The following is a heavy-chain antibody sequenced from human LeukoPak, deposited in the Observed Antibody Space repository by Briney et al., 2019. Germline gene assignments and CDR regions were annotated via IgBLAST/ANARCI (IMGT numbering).Heavy chain of an antibody. D-gene: IGHD6-13*01. CDR1: GYTLTELS. Sequence: ASVKVSCKVSGYTLTELSMHWVRQAPGKGLEWMGGFDPEDGETIYAQKFQGRVTMTEDTSTDTAYMELSSLRSEDTAVYCCATGQPGTGEFYFDYWGQGTLVTVSS. V-gene: IGHV1-24*01. J-gene: IGHJ4*02. CDR2: FDPEDGET. CDR3: ATGQPGTGEFYFDY.